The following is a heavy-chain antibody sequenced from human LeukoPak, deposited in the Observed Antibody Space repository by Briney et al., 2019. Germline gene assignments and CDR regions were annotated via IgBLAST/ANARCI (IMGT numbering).Heavy chain of an antibody. V-gene: IGHV1-69*13. J-gene: IGHJ6*03. CDR1: GGTFNNYG. D-gene: IGHD1-26*01. CDR2: IIPIFGTA. Sequence: ASVKVSCKASGGTFNNYGISWVRQAPGQGLEWMGGIIPIFGTANYAQKFQGRVTITADESTSTAYMELSSLRFEDTAIFYCARGEDYMGVWGKGTTVTVSS. CDR3: ARGEDYMGV.